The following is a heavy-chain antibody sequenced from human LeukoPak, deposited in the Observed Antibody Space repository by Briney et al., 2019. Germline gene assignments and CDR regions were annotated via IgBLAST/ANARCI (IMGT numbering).Heavy chain of an antibody. D-gene: IGHD4-17*01. V-gene: IGHV3-7*01. J-gene: IGHJ4*02. CDR2: VKKDGNQ. CDR1: GFTFTRHW. Sequence: GGSLRLSCAASGFTFTRHWMGWVRQAPGKGLEWVASVKKDGNQYSVDSVKGRFIISRDNARNSLSLQMSSLRVEDTAIYFCARGPDYGDRLDFFDYWGQGTLVTVSS. CDR3: ARGPDYGDRLDFFDY.